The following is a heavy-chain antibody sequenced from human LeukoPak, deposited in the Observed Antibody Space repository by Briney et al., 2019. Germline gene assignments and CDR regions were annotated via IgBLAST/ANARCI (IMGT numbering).Heavy chain of an antibody. CDR1: VYTFTSYY. D-gene: IGHD5-12*01. V-gene: IGHV1-46*01. CDR3: AREEIVAAAYFYYYYYMDV. Sequence: ASVNVSCKASVYTFTSYYMHWVRQAPGQGREWMGIINPSGGSTSYAQKFQGRVTMTRDTSTSTVYMELSSLRSEDTAVYYCAREEIVAAAYFYYYYYMDVWGKGTTVTVSS. J-gene: IGHJ6*03. CDR2: INPSGGST.